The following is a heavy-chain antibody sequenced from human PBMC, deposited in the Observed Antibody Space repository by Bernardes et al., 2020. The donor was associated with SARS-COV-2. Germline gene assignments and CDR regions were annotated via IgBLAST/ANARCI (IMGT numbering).Heavy chain of an antibody. CDR1: GYTFTGYF. J-gene: IGHJ4*02. Sequence: ASVKVSCKASGYTFTGYFMHWVRQAPGQGLEWMGWINPNSGCTNFAQKFQGRVTMTRDTSISTAYMELSRLRSDDTAVYYCARVGSSGGGTYSFDYWGQGTLVTVSS. CDR3: ARVGSSGGGTYSFDY. D-gene: IGHD3-16*01. CDR2: INPNSGCT. V-gene: IGHV1-2*02.